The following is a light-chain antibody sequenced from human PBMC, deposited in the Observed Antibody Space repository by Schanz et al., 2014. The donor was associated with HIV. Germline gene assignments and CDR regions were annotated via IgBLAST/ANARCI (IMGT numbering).Light chain of an antibody. J-gene: IGLJ1*01. CDR1: NSDIGDYNY. CDR2: DVF. V-gene: IGLV2-14*03. Sequence: QSALTQPASVSGSPGQSITISCTGTNSDIGDYNYVSWYQQHPGKAPKLMIYDVFNRPSGVSSRFSGSKSGNTASLTISGLQAEDEADYYCSSYTTSSALVFGTGTKLTVL. CDR3: SSYTTSSALV.